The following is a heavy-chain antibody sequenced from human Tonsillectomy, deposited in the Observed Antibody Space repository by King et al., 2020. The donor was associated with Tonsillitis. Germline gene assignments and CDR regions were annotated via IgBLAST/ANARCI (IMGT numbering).Heavy chain of an antibody. CDR2: IIPIFGTA. V-gene: IGHV1-69*01. J-gene: IGHJ4*02. D-gene: IGHD2-21*02. CDR3: ARSPLPSYWGGDCYSYYFVS. Sequence: QLVQSGAEVKKPGSSVKVSCKASGGTFSSYAISWVRQAPGQGLEWMGGIIPIFGTANYAQKFQGRVTITADESTSTAYMELSSLRSEDTAVYYCARSPLPSYWGGDCYSYYFVSCGQGTLVTVSS. CDR1: GGTFSSYA.